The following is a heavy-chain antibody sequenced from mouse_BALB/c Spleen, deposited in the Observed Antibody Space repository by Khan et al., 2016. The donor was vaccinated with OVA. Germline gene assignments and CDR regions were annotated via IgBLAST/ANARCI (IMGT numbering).Heavy chain of an antibody. CDR1: GYTFTDYV. D-gene: IGHD2-14*01. CDR3: GRGGYSVFAY. V-gene: IGHV1-81*01. CDR2: IFPGSGTP. J-gene: IGHJ3*01. Sequence: QVQLQQSGPELVKPGASLKVSCKASGYTFTDYVIGWVRQRTSQGLEWIGDIFPGSGTPYYNENFKDKATLTADKSSNTAYMRLSGLTSGDSAVYFCGRGGYSVFAYWGHGALVTVSA.